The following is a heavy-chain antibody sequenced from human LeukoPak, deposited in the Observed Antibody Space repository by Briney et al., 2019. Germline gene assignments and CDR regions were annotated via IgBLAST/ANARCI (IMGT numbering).Heavy chain of an antibody. V-gene: IGHV1-18*01. Sequence: AASVKVSCKASGYTFTSYVISWVRQAPGQGLEWMGWISAYNGNTNYAQKLQGRVTMTTDTSTSTAYMELRSLRSDDTAVYYCARVRYGSGSYSSWFDPWGQGTLVTVPS. CDR1: GYTFTSYV. D-gene: IGHD3-10*01. J-gene: IGHJ5*02. CDR2: ISAYNGNT. CDR3: ARVRYGSGSYSSWFDP.